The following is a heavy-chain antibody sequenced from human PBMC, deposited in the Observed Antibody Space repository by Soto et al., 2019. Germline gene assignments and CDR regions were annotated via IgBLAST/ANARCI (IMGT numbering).Heavy chain of an antibody. CDR3: ARGSVVVPAAMS. V-gene: IGHV4-31*03. J-gene: IGHJ5*02. CDR2: IYYSGST. Sequence: PSETLSLTCTVSGGSIISGGYYWILIRQHPGKGLEWIGYIYYSGSTYYNPSLKSRVTISVDTSKNQFSLKLSSVTAADTAVYYCARGSVVVPAAMSWGQGTLVTVSS. CDR1: GGSIISGGYY. D-gene: IGHD2-2*01.